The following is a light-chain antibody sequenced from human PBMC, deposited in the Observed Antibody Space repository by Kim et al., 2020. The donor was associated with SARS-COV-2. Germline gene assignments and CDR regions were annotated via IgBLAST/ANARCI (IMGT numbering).Light chain of an antibody. Sequence: QPALAQPRSVSGSPGHSVTISCTGTSSDIGGYKYVSWYQQYPGKAPKVIIYNVTKRPSGVPDRFSGSKSGNTASLTISGLQVDDEADYYCCSYAGRYRYVFGTGTKVTVL. CDR2: NVT. CDR1: SSDIGGYKY. V-gene: IGLV2-11*01. CDR3: CSYAGRYRYV. J-gene: IGLJ1*01.